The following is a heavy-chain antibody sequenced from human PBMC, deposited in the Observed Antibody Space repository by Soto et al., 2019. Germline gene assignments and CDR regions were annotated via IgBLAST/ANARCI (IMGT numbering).Heavy chain of an antibody. CDR3: ARGSLRNYVWGSYRYGAYCFDP. D-gene: IGHD3-16*02. Sequence: QVQLQQWGAGLLKPSETLSLTCAVYGGSFSGYYWSWIRQPPGKGLEWIGEINHSGSTNYNPSLKSRVTISVDTSKNQFSLKLSSVTVADTAVYYCARGSLRNYVWGSYRYGAYCFDPWGQGTLVTVSS. CDR1: GGSFSGYY. J-gene: IGHJ5*02. V-gene: IGHV4-34*01. CDR2: INHSGST.